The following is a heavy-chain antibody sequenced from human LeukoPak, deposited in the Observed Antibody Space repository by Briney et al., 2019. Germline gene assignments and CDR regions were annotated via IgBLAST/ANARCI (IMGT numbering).Heavy chain of an antibody. CDR1: GDSISSGDYS. V-gene: IGHV4-30-4*07. CDR2: IYNRGTT. J-gene: IGHJ4*02. D-gene: IGHD3-22*01. Sequence: SETLSLTCAVSGDSISSGDYSWSWIRQPPGKGLEWIGYIYNRGTTNYNPSLKSRVTISVDTSKNQFSLKLSSVTAADTAIYYCARNGDDSSDYYYFDYWGQGTLVTVSS. CDR3: ARNGDDSSDYYYFDY.